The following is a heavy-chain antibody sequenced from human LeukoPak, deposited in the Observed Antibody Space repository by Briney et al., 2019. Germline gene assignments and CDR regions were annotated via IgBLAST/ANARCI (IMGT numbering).Heavy chain of an antibody. V-gene: IGHV3-23*01. CDR3: ARAGTGYCSGGSCYSAADYFDY. CDR2: ISGSGGST. D-gene: IGHD2-15*01. CDR1: GFTFSSYA. J-gene: IGHJ4*02. Sequence: GGSLRLSCAASGFTFSSYAMSWVRQAPGKGLEWVSAISGSGGSTYYADSVKGRFTISRDNSKNTLYLQMNSLRAEDTAVYYCARAGTGYCSGGSCYSAADYFDYWGQGTLVTVSS.